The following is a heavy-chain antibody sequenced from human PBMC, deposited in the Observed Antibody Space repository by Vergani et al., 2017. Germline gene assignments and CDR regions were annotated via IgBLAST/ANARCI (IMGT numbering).Heavy chain of an antibody. V-gene: IGHV3-30*02. J-gene: IGHJ4*02. Sequence: QVQLVESGGGVVQPGGSLRLSCAASGFTFSTFGVHWVPKAPGKGLGWVAFIRYDGSNKYYADSVKGRFTISRDNSKNTVYVQMSSLRSEDTAVYYCAKEREAREASLPDYWGQGTLVTVSS. D-gene: IGHD5/OR15-5a*01. CDR2: IRYDGSNK. CDR1: GFTFSTFG. CDR3: AKEREAREASLPDY.